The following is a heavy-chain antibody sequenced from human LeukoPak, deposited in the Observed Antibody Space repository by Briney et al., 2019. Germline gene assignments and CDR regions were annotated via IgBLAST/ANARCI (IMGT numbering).Heavy chain of an antibody. V-gene: IGHV3-30*18. CDR3: AKAHISGWYYFDY. CDR2: ISYDGSST. Sequence: PGRSLRLSCAASGXTLSSYVMHWVRQAPGKGLEWLAVISYDGSSTYYADSVKGRFTISRDSSKNTLYLQMNSLRAEDTAVYYCAKAHISGWYYFDYWGQGTLVTVSS. J-gene: IGHJ4*02. CDR1: GXTLSSYV. D-gene: IGHD6-19*01.